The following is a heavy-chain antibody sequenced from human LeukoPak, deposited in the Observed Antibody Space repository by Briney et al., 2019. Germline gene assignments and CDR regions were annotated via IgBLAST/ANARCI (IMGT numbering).Heavy chain of an antibody. CDR1: GFTFSSYW. CDR3: AREYSYGEFDY. CDR2: INSDGSST. Sequence: GGSLRLSCAASGFTFSSYWMHWVRQAPGKGPVWVSRINSDGSSTSYADSVKGRFTISRDNAKNTLYLQMNSLRAEDTAVYYCAREYSYGEFDYWGQGTLVTVSS. D-gene: IGHD5-18*01. V-gene: IGHV3-74*01. J-gene: IGHJ4*02.